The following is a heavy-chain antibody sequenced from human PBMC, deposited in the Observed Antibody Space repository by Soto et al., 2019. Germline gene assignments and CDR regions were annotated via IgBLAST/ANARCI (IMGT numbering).Heavy chain of an antibody. J-gene: IGHJ6*02. V-gene: IGHV1-18*01. D-gene: IGHD5-18*01. CDR2: ISAYNGNT. CDR3: ARDGMARGYSYGDRYYYYYYGMDV. CDR1: GYTFTSYG. Sequence: GASVKVSCKASGYTFTSYGISWVRQAPGQGLEWMGWISAYNGNTNYAQKLQGRVTMTTDTSTSTAYMELRSLRSDDTAVYYCARDGMARGYSYGDRYYYYYYGMDVWGQGTTVTVSS.